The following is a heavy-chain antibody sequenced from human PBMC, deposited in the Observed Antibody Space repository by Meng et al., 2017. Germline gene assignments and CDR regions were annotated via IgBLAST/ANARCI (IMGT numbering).Heavy chain of an antibody. CDR1: GGTFSSYT. Sequence: QVPLGQSGAEVKKPGSSVKVSCKASGGTFSSYTISWVRQAPGQGLEWMGRIIPILGTANYAQKFQGRVTITADKSTSTAYMELSSLRSEDTAVYYCASDLPDYYDSSGYPYWGQGTLVTVSS. D-gene: IGHD3-22*01. CDR3: ASDLPDYYDSSGYPY. J-gene: IGHJ4*02. V-gene: IGHV1-69*08. CDR2: IIPILGTA.